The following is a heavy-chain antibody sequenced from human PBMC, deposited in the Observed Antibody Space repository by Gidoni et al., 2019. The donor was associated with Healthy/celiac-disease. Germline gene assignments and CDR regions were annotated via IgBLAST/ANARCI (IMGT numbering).Heavy chain of an antibody. J-gene: IGHJ5*02. CDR3: ARRTRTKRYGWFDP. CDR2: INHSGST. CDR1: GWSFSGYY. D-gene: IGHD1-1*01. V-gene: IGHV4-34*01. Sequence: QVQLQQWGAGLLKPSETLSLPCAVYGWSFSGYYWSWIRQPPGKGLEWIGEINHSGSTNYNPSLKSRVTISVDTSKNQFSLKLSSVTAADTAVYYCARRTRTKRYGWFDPWGQGTLVTVSS.